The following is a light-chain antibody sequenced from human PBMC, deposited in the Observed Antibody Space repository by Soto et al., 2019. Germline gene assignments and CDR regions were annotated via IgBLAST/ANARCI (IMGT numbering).Light chain of an antibody. CDR1: SSDVGGYNY. Sequence: QSALTQPPSASGSPGQSVTISCTGTSSDVGGYNYGSWYQQHPGKAPKLMIYEVNKRPSEVPDRFSGSKSANTASLTVSGLQSEDEADYYCSSYAGSNNFRVFGPGTKLTVL. CDR2: EVN. J-gene: IGLJ1*01. V-gene: IGLV2-8*01. CDR3: SSYAGSNNFRV.